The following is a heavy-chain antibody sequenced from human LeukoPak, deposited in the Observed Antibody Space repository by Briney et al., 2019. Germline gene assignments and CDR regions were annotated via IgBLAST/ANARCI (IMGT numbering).Heavy chain of an antibody. CDR2: ISSNGGST. Sequence: PGGSLRLSCAASGFTFSSYAMHWARQAPGKGLEYVSAISSNGGSTYYANSVKGRFTISRDNSKNTLYLQMGSLRAEDMAVYYCARSTGYFDYWAREPWSPSPQ. J-gene: IGHJ4*02. D-gene: IGHD2-8*02. CDR1: GFTFSSYA. V-gene: IGHV3-64*01. CDR3: ARSTGYFDY.